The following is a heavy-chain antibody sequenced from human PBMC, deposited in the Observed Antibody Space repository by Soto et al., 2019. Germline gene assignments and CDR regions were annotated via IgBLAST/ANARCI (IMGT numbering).Heavy chain of an antibody. CDR2: IYAGDSDT. Sequence: PGESLKISCQGSGYSFSSYWIGWVRQMPGKGLEWMGVIYAGDSDTRYSPSFQGQVTISADKSVSTAYLQWSSLKASDTAMYYCARRRGSCPDYWGQGTQVTVSS. J-gene: IGHJ4*02. CDR1: GYSFSSYW. D-gene: IGHD1-26*01. V-gene: IGHV5-51*01. CDR3: ARRRGSCPDY.